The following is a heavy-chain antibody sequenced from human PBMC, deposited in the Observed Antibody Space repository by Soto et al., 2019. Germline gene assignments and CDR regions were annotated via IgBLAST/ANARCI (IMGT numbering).Heavy chain of an antibody. J-gene: IGHJ4*02. CDR3: ARDAKDIVVVPAAPAGY. D-gene: IGHD2-2*01. CDR2: ISAYNGNT. Sequence: QVQLVQSGAEVKKPGASVKVSCKASGYTFTSYGISWVRQAPGQGLEWMGWISAYNGNTNYAQKLQGRDTMTTDTSTSTAYMELRSLRSDDTAVYYCARDAKDIVVVPAAPAGYWGQGTLVTVSA. CDR1: GYTFTSYG. V-gene: IGHV1-18*01.